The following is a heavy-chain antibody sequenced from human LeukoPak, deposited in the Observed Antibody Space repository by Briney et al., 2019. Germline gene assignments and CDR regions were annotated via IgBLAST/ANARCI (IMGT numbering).Heavy chain of an antibody. V-gene: IGHV6-1*01. CDR1: GDSISSNNAA. CDR3: TSGWALNA. J-gene: IGHJ5*02. Sequence: SQILSLTCVISGDSISSNNAAWNWIRQSPSRGLEWLGRTYFRSEWHQDYAASVKGRIRIDSDTSKNQFSLHLTSMTPGDTAVYYCTSGWALNAWGQGTLVTVSS. CDR2: TYFRSEWHQ. D-gene: IGHD3-16*01.